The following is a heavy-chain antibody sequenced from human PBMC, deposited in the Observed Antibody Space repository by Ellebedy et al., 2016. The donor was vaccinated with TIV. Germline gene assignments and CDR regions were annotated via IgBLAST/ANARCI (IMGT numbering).Heavy chain of an antibody. J-gene: IGHJ5*02. CDR3: SIAVDGTTWFYP. V-gene: IGHV5-51*01. CDR2: IHPADSHT. CDR1: GYSFTTRW. Sequence: GESLKISCPGSGYSFTTRWIGWARQMPGKGLEWVGIIHPADSHTKYSPSFQGQVTISAYKSISPAYLPLSNLKASDTAIYYCSIAVDGTTWFYPWGQGTLVTVSS. D-gene: IGHD5-24*01.